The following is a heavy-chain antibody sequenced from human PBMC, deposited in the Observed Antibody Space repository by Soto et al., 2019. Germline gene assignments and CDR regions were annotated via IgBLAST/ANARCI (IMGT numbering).Heavy chain of an antibody. CDR1: GFTFSSYG. V-gene: IGHV3-33*01. J-gene: IGHJ4*02. Sequence: QVQLVESGGGVVQPGRSLRLSCAASGFTFSSYGMHWVRQAPGKGLEWVAVIWYDGSNKYYADSVKGRFTISRDNSKNTLYLQMNSLRAEDTAVYYYARDHDFWSGYFDYWGQGTLVTVSS. CDR3: ARDHDFWSGYFDY. D-gene: IGHD3-3*01. CDR2: IWYDGSNK.